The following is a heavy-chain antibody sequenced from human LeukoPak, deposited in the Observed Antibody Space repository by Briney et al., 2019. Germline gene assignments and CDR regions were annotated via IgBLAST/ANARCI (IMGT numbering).Heavy chain of an antibody. J-gene: IGHJ3*02. D-gene: IGHD3-10*01. CDR1: GFTFSSYA. CDR2: ISGSGGRT. CDR3: AKPVEGSGSYGAFDI. V-gene: IGHV3-23*01. Sequence: GGSLRLSCAASGFTFSSYAMSWVRQAPGKGLEWVSAISGSGGRTYYADSVKGRFTISRDNSKNTLYLQMNSLRAEDTAVYYCAKPVEGSGSYGAFDIWGQGTMVTVSS.